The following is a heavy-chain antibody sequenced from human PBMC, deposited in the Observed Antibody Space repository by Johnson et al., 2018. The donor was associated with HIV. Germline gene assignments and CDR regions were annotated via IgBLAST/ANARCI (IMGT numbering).Heavy chain of an antibody. CDR2: ISWNSGSI. Sequence: QLVESGGGLVQPGRSLRLSCAASGFTFDDYAMHWVRQAPGKGLEWVSGISWNSGSIGYADSVKGRFTISRDNSKNTLYLQMNSLRAEDTAVYYCAKVETYGGGTARLTGAFDIWGQGTMVTVSS. CDR1: GFTFDDYA. J-gene: IGHJ3*02. V-gene: IGHV3-9*01. CDR3: AKVETYGGGTARLTGAFDI. D-gene: IGHD1-26*01.